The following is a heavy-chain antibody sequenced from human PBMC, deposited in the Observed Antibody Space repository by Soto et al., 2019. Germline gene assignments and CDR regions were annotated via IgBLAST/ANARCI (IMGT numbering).Heavy chain of an antibody. D-gene: IGHD3-9*01. J-gene: IGHJ4*02. CDR2: ISSNGGST. CDR3: ASGRGYDILTGYYPYFDY. CDR1: GFTFSSYA. V-gene: IGHV3-64*04. Sequence: VGSLRLSCSVSGFTFSSYAMHCVRQAPGKGLEYVSAISSNGGSTYYADSVKGRFTISRDNAKKSLYLQMNSLTAEDTALYYCASGRGYDILTGYYPYFDYWGQGALVTVSS.